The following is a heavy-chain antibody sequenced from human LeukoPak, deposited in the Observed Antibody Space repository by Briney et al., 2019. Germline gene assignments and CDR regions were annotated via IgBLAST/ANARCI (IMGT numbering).Heavy chain of an antibody. CDR1: GFSFSGYA. Sequence: PGGSLRLSCTSSGFSFSGYAMIWVRQAPGKGLEWVSYISSGGSTTYYAGSVKGRFTVSRDNAKNSLYLQMNSLRAEDTAVYYCARDHMGYDYWGQGTLVTVSS. J-gene: IGHJ4*02. CDR2: ISSGGSTT. CDR3: ARDHMGYDY. D-gene: IGHD1-26*01. V-gene: IGHV3-48*03.